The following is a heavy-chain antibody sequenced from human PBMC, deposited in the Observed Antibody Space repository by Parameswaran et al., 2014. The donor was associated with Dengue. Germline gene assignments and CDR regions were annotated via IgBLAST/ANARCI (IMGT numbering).Heavy chain of an antibody. J-gene: IGHJ5*02. Sequence: WVRQAPGQGLEWMGIINPSGGSTSYAQKFQGRVTMTRDTSTSTVYMELSSLRSEDTAVYYCARGLGYDILTGYYIGNWFDPWGQGTLVTVSS. V-gene: IGHV1-46*01. CDR3: ARGLGYDILTGYYIGNWFDP. CDR2: INPSGGST. D-gene: IGHD3-9*01.